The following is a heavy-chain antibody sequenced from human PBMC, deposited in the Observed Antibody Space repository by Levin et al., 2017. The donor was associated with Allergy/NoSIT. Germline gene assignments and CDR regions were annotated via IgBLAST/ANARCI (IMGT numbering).Heavy chain of an antibody. CDR1: GASIGSDSLY. V-gene: IGHV4-61*01. CDR3: AKLHEASNSAFDI. D-gene: IGHD4-11*01. CDR2: GYYTGFT. Sequence: SETLSLTCTVSGASIGSDSLYWSWVRQPPGGGLEWIGYGYYTGFTNYNPSLETRVSLSVVPSKNQFSLEMTSVTAADTAVYYCAKLHEASNSAFDIWGQGTMVTVSS. J-gene: IGHJ3*02.